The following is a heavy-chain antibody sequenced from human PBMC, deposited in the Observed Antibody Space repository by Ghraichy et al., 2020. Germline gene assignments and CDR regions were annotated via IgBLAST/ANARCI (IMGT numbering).Heavy chain of an antibody. CDR2: ISAYNGNT. CDR3: ARSSSHLSAAEYNWFDP. Sequence: ASVKVSCKASGYTFTSYGISWVRQAPGQGLEWMGWISAYNGNTNYAQKLQGRVTMTTDTSTSTAYMELRSLRSDDTAVYYCARSSSHLSAAEYNWFDPWGQGTLVTVSS. V-gene: IGHV1-18*01. D-gene: IGHD6-13*01. J-gene: IGHJ5*02. CDR1: GYTFTSYG.